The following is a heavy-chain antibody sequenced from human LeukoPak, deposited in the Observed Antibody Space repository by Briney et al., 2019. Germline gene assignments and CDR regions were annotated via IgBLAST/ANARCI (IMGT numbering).Heavy chain of an antibody. CDR3: ARAPFGARDSVGY. CDR2: INSDGSST. J-gene: IGHJ4*02. CDR1: GFTFSIYC. Sequence: GGSLRLSCAASGFTFSIYCMHCVRQAPGKGQVWVSRINSDGSSTSYADSVKGRFTISRDNAKNTLYLQMNSLRAEDTAVYYCARAPFGARDSVGYWGQGTLVTVSS. V-gene: IGHV3-74*01. D-gene: IGHD3-10*01.